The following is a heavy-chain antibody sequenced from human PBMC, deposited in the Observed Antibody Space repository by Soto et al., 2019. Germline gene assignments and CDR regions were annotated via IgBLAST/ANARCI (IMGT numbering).Heavy chain of an antibody. CDR3: ARQPTTGDTDLWFDP. CDR2: IFYSGST. J-gene: IGHJ5*02. V-gene: IGHV4-39*01. D-gene: IGHD2-21*01. CDR1: GGSLSTSRSY. Sequence: SETLSLTCNVSGGSLSTSRSYWAWIRQPPGKGLEWLANIFYSGSTYYNPSLASRVTVSVDTSKNEFSLKLRSVTAADTAVYYCARQPTTGDTDLWFDPWGQGTLVTVS.